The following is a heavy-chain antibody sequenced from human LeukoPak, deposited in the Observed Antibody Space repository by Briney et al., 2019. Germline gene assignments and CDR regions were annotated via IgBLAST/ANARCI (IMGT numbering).Heavy chain of an antibody. J-gene: IGHJ4*02. V-gene: IGHV1-2*02. Sequence: ASVKVSCKASGYTFIDYYMYWVRQAPGQGLEWMGWINSNSGGTNYAQKFQGRVTVTRDTSIGTVYMELSSLRSDDTAIYYCARGWEDGYDILAYWGPGTLVTVSS. CDR2: INSNSGGT. CDR1: GYTFIDYY. D-gene: IGHD5-12*01. CDR3: ARGWEDGYDILAY.